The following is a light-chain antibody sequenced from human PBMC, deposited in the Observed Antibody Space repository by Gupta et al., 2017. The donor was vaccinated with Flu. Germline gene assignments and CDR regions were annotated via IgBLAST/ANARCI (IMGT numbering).Light chain of an antibody. J-gene: IGKJ4*01. CDR3: QQRSSLPLT. Sequence: VLTQSPATQSLSPGERATLSCRASQVIGNYLAWYQQKPGQAPRLLIYDASNRATGVPARFSGSGSGTXFTLTIXSLQPEDFAVYYCQQRSSLPLTFGXGTKVEIK. CDR1: QVIGNY. V-gene: IGKV3-11*01. CDR2: DAS.